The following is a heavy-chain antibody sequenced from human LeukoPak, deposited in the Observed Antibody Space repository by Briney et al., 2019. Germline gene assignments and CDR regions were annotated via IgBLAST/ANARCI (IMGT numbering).Heavy chain of an antibody. CDR3: ATGYGDFRVEGRYFYS. CDR1: DGSITNYD. J-gene: IGHJ4*02. Sequence: SETLSLTCTVSDGSITNYDWSWVRQPPGKGLEFIGHVHYSGTTNYNPSLRSRVTISIDTSKKHFFLKLKSVTAGDTAVYYCATGYGDFRVEGRYFYSWGQGTLVTVSS. D-gene: IGHD4-17*01. CDR2: VHYSGTT. V-gene: IGHV4-59*01.